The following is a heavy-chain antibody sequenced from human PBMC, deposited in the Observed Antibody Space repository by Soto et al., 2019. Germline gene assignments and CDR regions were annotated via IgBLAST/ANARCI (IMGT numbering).Heavy chain of an antibody. D-gene: IGHD3-3*01. J-gene: IGHJ5*02. V-gene: IGHV1-2*02. CDR3: ARDGVALGFDP. CDR1: GYTFTGYY. Sequence: QVQLVQSGAEVKKPGASVKVSCKAFGYTFTGYYMHWERQAPGQGLEWMGWINPGTCDTNYAQKFQGRVTMTRDTSINTASMELRRLTSDDTAVYFCARDGVALGFDPWGQGTLVTVSS. CDR2: INPGTCDT.